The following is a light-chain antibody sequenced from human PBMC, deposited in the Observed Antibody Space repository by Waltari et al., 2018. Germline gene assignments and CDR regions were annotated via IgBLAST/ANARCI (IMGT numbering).Light chain of an antibody. V-gene: IGLV1-44*01. Sequence: QSVLTQPPSASGTPGQRVTIPCSGSSSNIGSNTVNWYQQFPGTAPKLLIYNNNQRPTGVPDRFSGSKSGTSASLAISGLQSEDEADYFCATWDDSLNGYVVFGGGTKLTVL. CDR1: SSNIGSNT. CDR2: NNN. J-gene: IGLJ2*01. CDR3: ATWDDSLNGYVV.